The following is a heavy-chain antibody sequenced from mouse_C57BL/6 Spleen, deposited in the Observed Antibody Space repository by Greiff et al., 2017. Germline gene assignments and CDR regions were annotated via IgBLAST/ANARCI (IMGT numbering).Heavy chain of an antibody. Sequence: VQLQQSGPELVKPGASVKISCKASGYAFSSSWMNWVKQRPGKGLEWIGRIYPGDGDTNYNGKFKGKATLTADKSSSTAYMQLSSLTAEDSAVYFCARSDGYYPSWYFDVWGTGTTVTVSS. CDR2: IYPGDGDT. CDR1: GYAFSSSW. D-gene: IGHD2-3*01. J-gene: IGHJ1*03. CDR3: ARSDGYYPSWYFDV. V-gene: IGHV1-82*01.